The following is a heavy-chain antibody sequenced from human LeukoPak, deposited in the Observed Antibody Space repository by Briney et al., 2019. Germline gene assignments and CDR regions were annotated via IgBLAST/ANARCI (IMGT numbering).Heavy chain of an antibody. CDR3: AFNNNFKY. CDR1: GFTFSSYA. CDR2: ISGSGGTT. V-gene: IGHV3-23*01. J-gene: IGHJ4*02. D-gene: IGHD1/OR15-1a*01. Sequence: GGSLRLSCAASGFTFSSYAMSWVRQAPGKGLQWVSAISGSGGTTYYADSVKGRFTISRDNSRNTLNLQMNSLRGEDSAVYYCAFNNNFKYWGQGTLVIVSS.